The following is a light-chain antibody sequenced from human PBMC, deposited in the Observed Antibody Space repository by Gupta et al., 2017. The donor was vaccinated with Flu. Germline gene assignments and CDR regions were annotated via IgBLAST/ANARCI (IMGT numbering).Light chain of an antibody. CDR1: SSDVGAYGY. CDR2: DVT. V-gene: IGLV2-11*01. Sequence: QSALTQPRSVSESPGQSVTISCTGTSSDVGAYGYVSWYQHHPDKAPKLIIFDVTNRPSGVPDRFSGSKSGKTASLTISGLQAEDEADYFCSSYAGSSFVFGTGTKVTVL. CDR3: SSYAGSSFV. J-gene: IGLJ1*01.